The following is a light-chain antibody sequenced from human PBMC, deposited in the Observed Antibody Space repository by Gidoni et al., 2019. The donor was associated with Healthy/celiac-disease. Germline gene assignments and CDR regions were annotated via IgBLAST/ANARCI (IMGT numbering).Light chain of an antibody. CDR3: QQYNSYSWT. CDR1: QSISSW. V-gene: IGKV1-5*03. J-gene: IGKJ1*01. CDR2: KAS. Sequence: DIQMPPSPSTLSASVGDSVTITCRASQSISSWLAWYQQKPGKATKLLIYKASSLESGVPSRVSGSGSGTEFTLTISSLQPDEFATYYCQQYNSYSWTFGQGTKVEIK.